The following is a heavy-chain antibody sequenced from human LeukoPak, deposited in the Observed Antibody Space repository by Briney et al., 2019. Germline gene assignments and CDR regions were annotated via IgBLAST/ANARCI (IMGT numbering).Heavy chain of an antibody. CDR2: IKSKTDGGTT. Sequence: GGSLRLSCAASGFTFSNAWMNWVRQAPGKGLEWVGRIKSKTDGGTTDYAAPVKGRFTISRDDSKNKLYMQMNSLKTEDTDVYYCTTRRQLTTLSPDDAFDIWGQGTMVTVSS. CDR3: TTRRQLTTLSPDDAFDI. V-gene: IGHV3-15*07. CDR1: GFTFSNAW. D-gene: IGHD4-17*01. J-gene: IGHJ3*02.